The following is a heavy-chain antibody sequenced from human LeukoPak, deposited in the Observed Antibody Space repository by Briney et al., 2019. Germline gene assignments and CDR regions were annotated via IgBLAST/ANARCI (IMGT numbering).Heavy chain of an antibody. J-gene: IGHJ4*02. Sequence: SVKLSCKASGGSFNDYIINWVRQPPGQGLGWVGRIVPIFGTTKYAQELQGRVAITADRSTDTVSMELSSLRSEDTAVYYCTRDRRYCTRKACPSMVRGVVFGYWGQGTLITVSS. D-gene: IGHD3-10*01. CDR3: TRDRRYCTRKACPSMVRGVVFGY. CDR2: IVPIFGTT. V-gene: IGHV1-69*08. CDR1: GGSFNDYI.